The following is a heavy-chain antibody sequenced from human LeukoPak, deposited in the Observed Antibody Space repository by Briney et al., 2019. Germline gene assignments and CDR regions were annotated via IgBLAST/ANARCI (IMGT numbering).Heavy chain of an antibody. D-gene: IGHD2-21*01. CDR1: GFTFSSYA. V-gene: IGHV3-30*04. Sequence: PGGSLRFSCAASGFTFSSYALHWIRQAPGKGLEWVAVISYDGSNEYYADSVKGRFTISRDNSKNTLYLQMNSLRAEDTAVYYCATRDFDGLFALGAYFDYWGQGTLVTVSS. CDR3: ATRDFDGLFALGAYFDY. J-gene: IGHJ4*02. CDR2: ISYDGSNE.